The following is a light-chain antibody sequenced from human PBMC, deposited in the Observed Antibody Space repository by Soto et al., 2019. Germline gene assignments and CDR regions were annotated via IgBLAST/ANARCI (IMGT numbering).Light chain of an antibody. V-gene: IGLV2-8*01. Sequence: QSVLTQPPSASGSPGQSVTISCTGTSSDVGLYDYVSWYQQHPGKVPKLLIYEVSKRPSGVPDRFSGSKSGNTASLTVSGLRAEDEADYYCSSFGGNFNYVFGTGTKLTVL. J-gene: IGLJ1*01. CDR1: SSDVGLYDY. CDR2: EVS. CDR3: SSFGGNFNYV.